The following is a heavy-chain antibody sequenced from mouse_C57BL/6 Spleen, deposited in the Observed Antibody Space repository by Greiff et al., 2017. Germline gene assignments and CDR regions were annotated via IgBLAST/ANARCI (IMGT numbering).Heavy chain of an antibody. J-gene: IGHJ4*01. Sequence: EVKLVESGGGLVKPGGSLKLSCAASGFTFSDYGMHWVRQAPEKGLEWVAYISSGSSTIYYADTVKGRFTISRDNAKNTLFLHMTSLRSEDTAIYYCARGSRYYAMDYWGHGTSVTFSS. CDR3: ARGSRYYAMDY. CDR2: ISSGSSTI. V-gene: IGHV5-17*01. CDR1: GFTFSDYG.